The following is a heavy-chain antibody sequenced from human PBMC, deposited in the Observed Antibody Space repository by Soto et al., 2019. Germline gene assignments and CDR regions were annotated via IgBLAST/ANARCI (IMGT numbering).Heavy chain of an antibody. CDR3: ARSGDNYNVLDY. Sequence: PVGSLRLSCEASGFTFSDYYMSWVRQAPGKGLEWLSYSSNSGTYTKYAGSVKGRFSISRDNAKNSLYLQINSLRGEDTAIYYCARSGDNYNVLDYWGQGTPVTVSS. CDR2: SSNSGTYT. V-gene: IGHV3-11*06. D-gene: IGHD3-10*02. J-gene: IGHJ4*02. CDR1: GFTFSDYY.